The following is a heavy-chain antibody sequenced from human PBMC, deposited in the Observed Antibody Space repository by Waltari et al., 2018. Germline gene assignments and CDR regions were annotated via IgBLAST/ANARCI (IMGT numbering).Heavy chain of an antibody. CDR1: GGSISSYY. Sequence: QVQLQESGPGLVKPSETLSLTCPVSGGSISSYYWSWIRQPPGKGLEWIGYIYYSGSTNYNPSLKSRVTISVDTSKNQFSLKLSSVTAADTAVYYCARQKRSIAAAGTLDYWGQGTLVTVSS. V-gene: IGHV4-59*01. D-gene: IGHD6-13*01. CDR3: ARQKRSIAAAGTLDY. CDR2: IYYSGST. J-gene: IGHJ4*02.